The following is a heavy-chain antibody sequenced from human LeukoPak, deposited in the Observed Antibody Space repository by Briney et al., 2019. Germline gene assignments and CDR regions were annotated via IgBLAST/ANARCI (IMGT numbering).Heavy chain of an antibody. CDR2: ISGSGGNT. CDR3: AKDQYGGNPQYYFDY. CDR1: GFTLSSYA. D-gene: IGHD4-23*01. Sequence: GGSLRLSCAASGFTLSSYAMSWVRQAPGKGLDWVSAISGSGGNTYYADSVKGRFTISRDNSKNTLYLQMNSLRAEDTAVYYCAKDQYGGNPQYYFDYWGQGTLVTVFS. V-gene: IGHV3-23*01. J-gene: IGHJ4*02.